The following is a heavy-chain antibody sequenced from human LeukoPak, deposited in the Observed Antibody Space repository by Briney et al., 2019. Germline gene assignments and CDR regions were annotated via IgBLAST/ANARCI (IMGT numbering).Heavy chain of an antibody. V-gene: IGHV1-69*05. Sequence: SVKVSCKASGGTFSSYAMSWVRQAPGQALEWMGGIIPIFGTANYAQKLQGRVTMTTDTSTSTAYMELRSLRSDDTAVYYCASVGTQVFWGQGTLVTVSS. D-gene: IGHD3-10*01. CDR3: ASVGTQVF. CDR2: IIPIFGTA. J-gene: IGHJ4*02. CDR1: GGTFSSYA.